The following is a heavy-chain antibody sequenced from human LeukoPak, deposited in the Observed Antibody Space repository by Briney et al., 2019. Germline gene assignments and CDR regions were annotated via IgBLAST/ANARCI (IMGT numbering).Heavy chain of an antibody. V-gene: IGHV1-18*01. CDR3: ARWVGTTVTTFGPDNL. J-gene: IGHJ4*02. Sequence: GASVKVSCKASGYTFTSYGISWVRQAPGQGLEWMGWISAYNGNTNYAQKLQGRVTMTTDTSTSTAYMELRSLRSDDTAVYYCARWVGTTVTTFGPDNLWGQGTLVTVSS. CDR2: ISAYNGNT. D-gene: IGHD4-17*01. CDR1: GYTFTSYG.